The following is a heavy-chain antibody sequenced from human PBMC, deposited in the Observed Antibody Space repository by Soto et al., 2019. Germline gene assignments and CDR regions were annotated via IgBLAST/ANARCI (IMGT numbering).Heavy chain of an antibody. CDR3: ARARIYCSGGSCLEFYYYYGMDV. D-gene: IGHD2-15*01. CDR1: GYTFTSYY. J-gene: IGHJ6*02. Sequence: ASVKVSCKASGYTFTSYYMHWVRQTPGQGLEWMGIINPSGGSTSYAQKFQGRVTMTRDTSTSTVYMELSSLRSEDTAVYYCARARIYCSGGSCLEFYYYYGMDVWGQGTTVTVSS. CDR2: INPSGGST. V-gene: IGHV1-46*01.